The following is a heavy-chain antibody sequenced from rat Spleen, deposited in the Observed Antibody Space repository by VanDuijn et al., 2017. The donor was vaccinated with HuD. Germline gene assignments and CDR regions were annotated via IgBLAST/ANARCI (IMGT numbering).Heavy chain of an antibody. CDR3: AVSGYGY. CDR2: IRYDGSRT. Sequence: EVQLVESGGGLVQPGRSLKLSCAASGFTFSDYYMAWVRQAPTKGLEWVATIRYDGSRTYYRDSVKGRFTISRDNEKSTLYLQMDSLRSEDTATYYCAVSGYGYWGQGVMVTVSS. CDR1: GFTFSDYY. V-gene: IGHV5S10*01. D-gene: IGHD4-3*01. J-gene: IGHJ2*01.